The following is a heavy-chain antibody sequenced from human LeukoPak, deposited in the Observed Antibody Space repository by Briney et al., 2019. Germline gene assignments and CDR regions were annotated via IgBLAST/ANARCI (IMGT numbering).Heavy chain of an antibody. CDR3: AKGCSHSRKGVDY. V-gene: IGHV3-23*01. CDR2: ISGGGTNT. D-gene: IGHD2-15*01. CDR1: GFTFSTSA. J-gene: IGHJ4*02. Sequence: TGGSLRLSCAASGFTFSTSAMSWVRQAPGKGLEWVSGISGGGTNTYFRDSVRGRFTISRDNSKNTLYLQMNSLRAEDTAVYYCAKGCSHSRKGVDYWGPGTLVTVSS.